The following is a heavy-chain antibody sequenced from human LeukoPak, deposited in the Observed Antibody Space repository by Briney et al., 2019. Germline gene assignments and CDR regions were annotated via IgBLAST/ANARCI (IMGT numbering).Heavy chain of an antibody. CDR3: TTDWTLGPPPSGDY. J-gene: IGHJ4*02. CDR1: GFTFSNAW. CDR2: IKSKADGGTT. Sequence: TPGGSLRLSCAASGFTFSNAWMSWVRQAPGKGLEWVGRIKSKADGGTTDYAAPVKGRFTISRDDSKNTLYLQMNSLKTEDTAVYYCTTDWTLGPPPSGDYWGQGTLVTVSS. V-gene: IGHV3-15*01. D-gene: IGHD3/OR15-3a*01.